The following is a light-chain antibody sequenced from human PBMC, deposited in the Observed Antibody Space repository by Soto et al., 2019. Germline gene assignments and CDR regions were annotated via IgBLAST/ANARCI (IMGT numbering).Light chain of an antibody. Sequence: ASVGDSVTITCRASQNIRNWLAWYQQKPGKAPNPLIYDASSLKSGVPARFSGSGSGTEFTLTISSLQPDDFATYYCQHYNSYSEAFGQGTKVDI. CDR3: QHYNSYSEA. CDR1: QNIRNW. J-gene: IGKJ1*01. CDR2: DAS. V-gene: IGKV1-5*01.